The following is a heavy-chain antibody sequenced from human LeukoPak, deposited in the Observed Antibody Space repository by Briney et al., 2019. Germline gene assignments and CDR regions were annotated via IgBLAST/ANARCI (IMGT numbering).Heavy chain of an antibody. CDR3: ATGFRFGEYN. V-gene: IGHV1-24*01. Sequence: ASVKVSCKVPGYTLAELSMHWVRQAPGKGLEWMGGFDPEDGETIYAQKFQGRVTMTEDTSTDTAYMELSSLRSEDTAVYYCATGFRFGEYNWGQGTLVTVSS. CDR2: FDPEDGET. J-gene: IGHJ4*02. CDR1: GYTLAELS. D-gene: IGHD3-10*01.